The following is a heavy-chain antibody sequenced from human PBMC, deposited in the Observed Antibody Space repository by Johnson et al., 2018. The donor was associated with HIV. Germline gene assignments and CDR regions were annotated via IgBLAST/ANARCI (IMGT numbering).Heavy chain of an antibody. CDR3: AGEYYYDSSGYYYSSGFDI. J-gene: IGHJ3*02. V-gene: IGHV3-30-3*01. CDR1: GFTFSSYA. D-gene: IGHD3-22*01. Sequence: VQLVESGGGVVQPGRSLRLSCAASGFTFSSYAMHWVRQAPGKGLEWVAVISYDGSNKYYADSVKGRFTISRDNSKNTLYLQMNSLRAEDTAVYYCAGEYYYDSSGYYYSSGFDIWGQGTMVTVSS. CDR2: ISYDGSNK.